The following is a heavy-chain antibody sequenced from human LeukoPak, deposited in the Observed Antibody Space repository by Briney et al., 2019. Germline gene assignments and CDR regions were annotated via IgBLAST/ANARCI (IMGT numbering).Heavy chain of an antibody. Sequence: SGRSLRLSCAASGFTFSAHPMHWVRQAPGKGLEWEAVISYDGTDKHYADSVKGRFTISRDDSKTTLYLEMNSLTSDDTAVYHCASWAGRAQAGILGFALFDYWGQGTLVTVSS. CDR1: GFTFSAHP. D-gene: IGHD6-19*01. CDR2: ISYDGTDK. J-gene: IGHJ4*02. V-gene: IGHV3-30*04. CDR3: ASWAGRAQAGILGFALFDY.